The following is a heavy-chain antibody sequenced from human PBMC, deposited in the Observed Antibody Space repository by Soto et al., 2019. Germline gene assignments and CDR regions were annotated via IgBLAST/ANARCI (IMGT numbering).Heavy chain of an antibody. CDR1: GFTFDDYA. J-gene: IGHJ4*02. D-gene: IGHD5-12*01. CDR2: ISWNSGSI. Sequence: GGSLRLSCAASGFTFDDYAMHWVRQAPGKGLEWVSGISWNSGSIGYADSVKGRFTISRDNAKNSLYLQMNSLRAEDTALYYCAKDKGARPYSGYGLFDYWGQGTLVTVSS. V-gene: IGHV3-9*01. CDR3: AKDKGARPYSGYGLFDY.